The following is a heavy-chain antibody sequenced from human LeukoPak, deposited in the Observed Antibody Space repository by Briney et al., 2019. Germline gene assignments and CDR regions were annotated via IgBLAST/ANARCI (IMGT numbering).Heavy chain of an antibody. D-gene: IGHD1-26*01. CDR3: ARLSLRWELRLFDY. CDR1: GYSISSGYY. V-gene: IGHV4-38-2*02. J-gene: IGHJ4*02. Sequence: SDTLSLTCTVSGYSISSGYYWGWIRQPPGKGLEWIGSIYHSGSTYYNPSLKSRVTISVDTSKNQFSLKLSSVTAADTAVYYCARLSLRWELRLFDYWGQGTLVTVSS. CDR2: IYHSGST.